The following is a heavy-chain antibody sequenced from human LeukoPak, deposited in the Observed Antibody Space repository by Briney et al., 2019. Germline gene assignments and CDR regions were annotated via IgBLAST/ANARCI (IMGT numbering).Heavy chain of an antibody. Sequence: SETLSLTCTVSGGSISSYYWSWIRQPPGKGLEWIGYIYYSGSTNYNPSLKSRVTISVDTSKNQFPLKLSSVTAADTAVYYCARELGSGWYSNWFDPWGQGTLVTVSS. D-gene: IGHD6-19*01. CDR3: ARELGSGWYSNWFDP. V-gene: IGHV4-59*01. CDR1: GGSISSYY. CDR2: IYYSGST. J-gene: IGHJ5*02.